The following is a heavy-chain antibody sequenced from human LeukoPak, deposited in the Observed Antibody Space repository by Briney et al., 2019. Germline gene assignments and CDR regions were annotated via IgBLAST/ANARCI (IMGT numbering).Heavy chain of an antibody. CDR1: GGTFISYA. D-gene: IGHD3-16*01. J-gene: IGHJ3*02. CDR2: IIPIFGTA. V-gene: IGHV1-69*06. Sequence: SVTVSSKASGGTFISYAISWVRQAPGQGLGWMGGIIPIFGTANYAQKFRGTITITADKSTNIAYMELSSLRSDDTAVYYCAREGGSDAFDIWGQGTMVTVST. CDR3: AREGGSDAFDI.